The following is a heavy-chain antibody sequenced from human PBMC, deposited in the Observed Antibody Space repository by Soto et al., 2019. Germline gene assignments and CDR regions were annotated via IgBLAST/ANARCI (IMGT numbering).Heavy chain of an antibody. Sequence: PGGSLRLSCAASGFTFSSYSMNWVRQAPGKGLEWISYISPRSTFRDYADSLKGRFTISRDSVKNSVYLQMNNLTADDTGVYYCARGGGGGLFDPWGQGSLVTVSS. V-gene: IGHV3-21*05. CDR1: GFTFSSYS. CDR2: ISPRSTFR. CDR3: ARGGGGGLFDP. D-gene: IGHD2-21*01. J-gene: IGHJ5*02.